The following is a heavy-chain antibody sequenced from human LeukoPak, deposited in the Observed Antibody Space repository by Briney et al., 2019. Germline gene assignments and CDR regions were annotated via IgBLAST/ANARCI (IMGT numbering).Heavy chain of an antibody. CDR3: ASRPRGWSVFDY. CDR1: GYTFTGYY. J-gene: IGHJ4*02. V-gene: IGHV1-2*02. CDR2: INPNSGGT. D-gene: IGHD6-19*01. Sequence: ASVKVSCKASGYTFTGYYIHWVRQAPGQGLEWMGWINPNSGGTNYAQKFQGRVTMTRDTSVTTAYMELSRLRSDDTAVYYCASRPRGWSVFDYWAQEPLVPVS.